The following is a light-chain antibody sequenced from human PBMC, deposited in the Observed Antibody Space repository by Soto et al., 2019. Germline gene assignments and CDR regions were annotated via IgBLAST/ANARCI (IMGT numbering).Light chain of an antibody. CDR2: DAS. J-gene: IGKJ1*01. V-gene: IGKV3-11*01. CDR3: QQRGTWT. Sequence: LATVALSKRERATLSCRASQSVSSYLAWYQQKPGQARRLLIYDASNRATGIPARFSGSGSGTDFTLIISSLEPEDFAVYYCQQRGTWTFGQG. CDR1: QSVSSY.